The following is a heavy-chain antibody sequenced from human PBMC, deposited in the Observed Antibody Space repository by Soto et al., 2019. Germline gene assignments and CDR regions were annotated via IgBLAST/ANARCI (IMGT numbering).Heavy chain of an antibody. J-gene: IGHJ6*02. CDR3: ARGSPGRYYYGMDV. D-gene: IGHD1-26*01. CDR2: INHSGST. CDR1: GGSFSGYY. V-gene: IGHV4-34*01. Sequence: LSLTCAVYGGSFSGYYWSWIRQPPGKGLEWIGEINHSGSTNYNPSLKSRVTISVDTSKNQFSLKLSSVTAADTAVYYCARGSPGRYYYGMDVWGQGTTVTVSS.